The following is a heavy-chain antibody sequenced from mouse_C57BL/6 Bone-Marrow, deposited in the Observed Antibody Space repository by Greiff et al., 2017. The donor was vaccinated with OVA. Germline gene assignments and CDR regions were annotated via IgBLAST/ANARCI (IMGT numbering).Heavy chain of an antibody. D-gene: IGHD1-1*01. CDR1: GISITTGNYR. CDR2: IYYSGTI. V-gene: IGHV3-5*01. CDR3: ARENYGSSDWYFDV. Sequence: EVKLMESGPGLVKPSQTVFLTCTVTGISITTGNYRWSWIRQFPGNKLEWIGYIYYSGTITYNPSLTSRTTITRDTPKNQFFLEMNSLTAEDTATYYCARENYGSSDWYFDVWGTGTTVTVSS. J-gene: IGHJ1*03.